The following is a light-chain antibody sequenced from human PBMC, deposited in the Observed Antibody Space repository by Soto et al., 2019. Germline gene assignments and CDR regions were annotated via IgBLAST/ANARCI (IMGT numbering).Light chain of an antibody. CDR1: SSDVGGYHY. V-gene: IGLV2-14*01. J-gene: IGLJ1*01. CDR2: DVS. Sequence: QSVLTQPASVSGSPGQSITISCTGTSSDVGGYHYVSWYQQHPGKAPKLMIYDVSNRPSGVSNRFSGSKSGNTASLTISGLQAEDEADYYCSSYTSSSTPCVFGTGTKLTVL. CDR3: SSYTSSSTPCV.